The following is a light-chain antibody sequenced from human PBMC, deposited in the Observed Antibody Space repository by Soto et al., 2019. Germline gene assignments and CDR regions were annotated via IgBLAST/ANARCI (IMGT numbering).Light chain of an antibody. Sequence: DIQMPQSPSSLSTSVGDRVSITCQASQDISYYLNWYQHKPGEAPKLLINDASNLKTGVPSRFSGSGSGTHFVFTIDSLRPEDIATYYCQQFHSLPITFGQGTRLEI. J-gene: IGKJ5*01. CDR3: QQFHSLPIT. V-gene: IGKV1-33*01. CDR2: DAS. CDR1: QDISYY.